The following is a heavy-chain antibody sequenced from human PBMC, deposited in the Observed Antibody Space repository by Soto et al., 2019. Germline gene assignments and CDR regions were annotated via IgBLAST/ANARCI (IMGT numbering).Heavy chain of an antibody. CDR2: INHSGST. CDR3: ARGGRITIFGVVTSYYYYGMDV. Sequence: SETLSLTCAVYGGSFSGYYWSWIRQPPGKGLEWIGEINHSGSTNYNPSLKSRVTISVDTSKNQFSLKLSSGTAADTAVYYCARGGRITIFGVVTSYYYYGMDVWGQGTTVTVSS. CDR1: GGSFSGYY. J-gene: IGHJ6*02. V-gene: IGHV4-34*01. D-gene: IGHD3-3*01.